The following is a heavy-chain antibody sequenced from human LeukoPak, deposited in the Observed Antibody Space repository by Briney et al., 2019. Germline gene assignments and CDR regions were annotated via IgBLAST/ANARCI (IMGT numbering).Heavy chain of an antibody. V-gene: IGHV4-59*01. D-gene: IGHD4-11*01. CDR1: GGSITSYY. Sequence: SEPLTLTCSVSGGSITSYYWSWLRQPPGKGLEWVGYVDHSGSTNYNPPLKSRVPISVDTSKNQFSLKLSSVTAADTAIYYCAREGTTVTHFDYWGQGTLVTVSS. CDR2: VDHSGST. J-gene: IGHJ4*02. CDR3: AREGTTVTHFDY.